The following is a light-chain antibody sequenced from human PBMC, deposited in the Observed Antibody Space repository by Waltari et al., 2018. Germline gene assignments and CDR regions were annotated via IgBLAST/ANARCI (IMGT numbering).Light chain of an antibody. V-gene: IGLV2-14*03. Sequence: QSALTQPASVSGSPGQSITISCTGTSSDIGGSNYVSWYQQHPGKAPKLMIYDVSHRPSGVSNPLSGSKSGNTASPTISWLQAEDEADYYCNSYTSRSTPILFGGGTKLTVL. CDR2: DVS. J-gene: IGLJ2*01. CDR1: SSDIGGSNY. CDR3: NSYTSRSTPIL.